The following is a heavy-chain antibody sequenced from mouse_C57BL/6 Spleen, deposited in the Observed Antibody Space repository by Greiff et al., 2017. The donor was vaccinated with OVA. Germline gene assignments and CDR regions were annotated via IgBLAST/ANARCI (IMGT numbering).Heavy chain of an antibody. J-gene: IGHJ4*01. Sequence: EVKLVESGGGLVQPGGSLKLSCAASGFTFSDYYMYWVRQTPEKRLEWVAYISNGGGSTYYPDTVKGRFTISRDNAKNTLYLQMSRLKSEDTAMYYCARHEEEPDYYAMDYWGQGTSVTVSS. CDR3: ARHEEEPDYYAMDY. CDR2: ISNGGGST. CDR1: GFTFSDYY. V-gene: IGHV5-12*01.